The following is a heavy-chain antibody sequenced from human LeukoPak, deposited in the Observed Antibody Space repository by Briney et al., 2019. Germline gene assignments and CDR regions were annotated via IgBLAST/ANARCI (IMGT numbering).Heavy chain of an antibody. Sequence: SVKVSCKASGGTFSSYAISWVRQAPGQGLEWMGGIIPIFGTANYAQKFQGRVTITADESTSTAYMELSSLRSEDTAVYYCAGEGVEPGIAAAGTSYYYYGMDVWGQGITVTVSS. J-gene: IGHJ6*02. CDR3: AGEGVEPGIAAAGTSYYYYGMDV. CDR1: GGTFSSYA. V-gene: IGHV1-69*13. CDR2: IIPIFGTA. D-gene: IGHD6-13*01.